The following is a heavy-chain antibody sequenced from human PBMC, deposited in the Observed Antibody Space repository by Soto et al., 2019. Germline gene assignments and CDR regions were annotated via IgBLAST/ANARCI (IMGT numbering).Heavy chain of an antibody. CDR2: INSNSGAT. D-gene: IGHD2-2*02. V-gene: IGHV1-2*02. J-gene: IGHJ6*02. CDR3: AKDQGGYMVSGMDV. CDR1: GYTFTDYY. Sequence: QVQLVQSRAEVKKPGASVNVSCKASGYTFTDYYIYWLRQAPGHGLEWMGWINSNSGATNYAHNFQGRVTMTRDTSIRAAYMELSRLSSDDTAVYYCAKDQGGYMVSGMDVWGQGTTVTVSS.